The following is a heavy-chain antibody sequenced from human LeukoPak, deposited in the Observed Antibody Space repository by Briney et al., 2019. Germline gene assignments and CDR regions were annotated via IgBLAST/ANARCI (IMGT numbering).Heavy chain of an antibody. CDR1: GFTFSSYD. D-gene: IGHD3-3*01. CDR2: IGTAGDT. CDR3: ARESGLRFLEWLSAPYYFDY. J-gene: IGHJ4*02. V-gene: IGHV3-13*01. Sequence: GGSLRLSCAASGFTFSSYDMHWVRQATGKGLEWVSAIGTAGDTYYPGSVKGRFTISRDNSKNTLYLQMNSLRAEDTAVYYCARESGLRFLEWLSAPYYFDYWGQGTLVTVSS.